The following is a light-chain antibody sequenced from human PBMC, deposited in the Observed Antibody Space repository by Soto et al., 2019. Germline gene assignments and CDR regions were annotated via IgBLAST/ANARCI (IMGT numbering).Light chain of an antibody. CDR1: SSDIGGYNY. V-gene: IGLV2-14*01. J-gene: IGLJ2*01. CDR2: EVS. Sequence: QSALTQPASVSGSPGQSITISCTGTSSDIGGYNYVSWYQQHPGKAPKLMIYEVSNRPSGVSNRFSGSKSGNTASLTISGLQAEDEADYYRSSYTSSSTLLFGGGTKLPVL. CDR3: SSYTSSSTLL.